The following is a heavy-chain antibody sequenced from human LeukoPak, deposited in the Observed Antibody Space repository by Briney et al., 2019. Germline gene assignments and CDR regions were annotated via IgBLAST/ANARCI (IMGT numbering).Heavy chain of an antibody. CDR1: GFTFSGYW. D-gene: IGHD6-13*01. CDR3: ARDGTWQYLVPDY. V-gene: IGHV3-7*01. J-gene: IGHJ4*02. Sequence: GGSLRLSCAASGFTFSGYWMSWVRQAPGKGLEWVANTKQDGSEKYYVDSVKGRFTISRDNAKNSLYLQMNSLRVEDTAVYYCARDGTWQYLVPDYWGQGTLVTVSS. CDR2: TKQDGSEK.